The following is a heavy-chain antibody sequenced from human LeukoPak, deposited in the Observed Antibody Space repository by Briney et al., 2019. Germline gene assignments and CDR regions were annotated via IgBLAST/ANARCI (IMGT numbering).Heavy chain of an antibody. D-gene: IGHD2-2*01. CDR2: MNPNSGNT. J-gene: IGHJ6*02. Sequence: ASVTVSCKASGYTFTSYDINWVRQATGQGLEWMGWMNPNSGNTGYAQKFQGRVTMTRNTSISTAYMELSSLRSEDTAVYYCARGIFRRYCSSTSCYGYYYGMDVWGQGTTVTVSS. CDR1: GYTFTSYD. CDR3: ARGIFRRYCSSTSCYGYYYGMDV. V-gene: IGHV1-8*01.